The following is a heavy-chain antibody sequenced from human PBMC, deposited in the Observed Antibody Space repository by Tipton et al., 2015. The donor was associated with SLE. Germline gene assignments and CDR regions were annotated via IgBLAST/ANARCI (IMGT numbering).Heavy chain of an antibody. J-gene: IGHJ4*02. CDR3: AKESGRYSPFDY. CDR2: ISRSGGST. CDR1: GFAFNNFD. Sequence: GSLRLSCEASGFAFNNFDMSWVRQAPGKGLEWVSAISRSGGSTYCADSVKGRFTISRDNSKNTLYLQMTSMRAEDTAVYYCAKESGRYSPFDYWGQGTLVTVSS. D-gene: IGHD1-26*01. V-gene: IGHV3-23*01.